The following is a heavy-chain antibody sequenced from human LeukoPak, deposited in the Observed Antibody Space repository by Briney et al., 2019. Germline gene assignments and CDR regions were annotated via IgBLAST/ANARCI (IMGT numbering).Heavy chain of an antibody. Sequence: GGSLRLSCVASGFTFRSYEMNWVRQAPGKGLEWVSYISSSGNTRKYADSVKGRFTISRDNAKNSVYLQMNSLRAEDTAVYYCARSPSMIVVSGNWFDPWGQGTLVTVSS. D-gene: IGHD3-22*01. CDR2: ISSSGNTR. J-gene: IGHJ5*02. CDR1: GFTFRSYE. V-gene: IGHV3-48*03. CDR3: ARSPSMIVVSGNWFDP.